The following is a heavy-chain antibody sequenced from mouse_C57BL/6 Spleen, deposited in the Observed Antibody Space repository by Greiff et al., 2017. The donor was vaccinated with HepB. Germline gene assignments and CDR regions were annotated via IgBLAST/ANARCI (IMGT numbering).Heavy chain of an antibody. CDR2: IYPGDGDT. J-gene: IGHJ2*01. V-gene: IGHV1-82*01. CDR3: ARGMVDV. CDR1: GYAFSSSW. Sequence: VQLQQSGPELVKPGASVKLSCTASGYAFSSSWMNWVKQRPGKGLEWIGRIYPGDGDTNYNGKFKGKATLTADKSSSTAYMQLSSLTSEDSAVYFCARGMVDVWGQGTTLTVSS. D-gene: IGHD1-1*02.